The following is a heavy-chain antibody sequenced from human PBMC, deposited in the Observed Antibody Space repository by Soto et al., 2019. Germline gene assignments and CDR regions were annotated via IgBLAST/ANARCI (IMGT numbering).Heavy chain of an antibody. CDR3: AHRGGGIVDWYFDL. J-gene: IGHJ2*01. Sequence: QITLNESGPTLVKPTQTLTLTCTFSGFSLGTYGVGVGWIRQPPGKALEWLALIYCDDDKRYSSSLKSRLTITKDTTKRQVFLTLTNMDPVDTATYYCAHRGGGIVDWYFDLWGRGTPVIVSS. CDR1: GFSLGTYGVG. V-gene: IGHV2-5*02. D-gene: IGHD1-26*01. CDR2: IYCDDDK.